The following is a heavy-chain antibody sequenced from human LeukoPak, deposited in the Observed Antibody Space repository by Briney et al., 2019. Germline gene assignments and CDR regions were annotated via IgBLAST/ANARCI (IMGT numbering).Heavy chain of an antibody. CDR3: ARVGWELLGPFDH. J-gene: IGHJ4*02. D-gene: IGHD1-26*01. CDR2: IIPIFGTA. Sequence: GASVKVSCKASGGTFSSYAISWVRQAPGQGLEWMGGIIPIFGTANYAQKFQGRVTITADKSTSTAYMELSSLRSEDTAVYYCARVGWELLGPFDHWGQGTLVTVSS. CDR1: GGTFSSYA. V-gene: IGHV1-69*06.